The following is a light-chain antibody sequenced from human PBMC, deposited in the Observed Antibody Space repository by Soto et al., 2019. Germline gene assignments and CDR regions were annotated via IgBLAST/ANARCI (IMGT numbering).Light chain of an antibody. Sequence: EIVLTQSPATLSLSPGERATLSCRASQSVSSYLAWYQQKPGQAPRLLMYDASNRATGIPARFSGSGSWTDFTLTISSLEPEDFAVYYCQQRSNWPRTFGQGTKLEIK. J-gene: IGKJ2*01. V-gene: IGKV3-11*01. CDR2: DAS. CDR3: QQRSNWPRT. CDR1: QSVSSY.